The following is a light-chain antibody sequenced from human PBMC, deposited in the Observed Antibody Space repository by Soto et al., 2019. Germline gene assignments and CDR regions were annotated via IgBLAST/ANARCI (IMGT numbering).Light chain of an antibody. CDR3: QQYNDWPT. V-gene: IGKV3-15*01. Sequence: VVITQSASTLSVSRWERATLSCRARQSVCSNLAWYQLERGQAPRVLTSGASTRAAGIPARFSGSGSGTALTPTISSLQSEDFAVYYCQQYNDWPTFGQGTKVDIK. J-gene: IGKJ1*01. CDR2: GAS. CDR1: QSVCSN.